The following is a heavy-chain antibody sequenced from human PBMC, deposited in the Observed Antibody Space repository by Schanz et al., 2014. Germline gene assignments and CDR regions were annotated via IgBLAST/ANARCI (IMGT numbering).Heavy chain of an antibody. CDR3: AKVAPAATYLDS. CDR2: IVGGGGRT. CDR1: GFIFSAYT. V-gene: IGHV3-23*04. Sequence: VQLVESGGGVVQPGRSLRLSCAASGFIFSAYTMNWVRQAPGKGLEWVSSIVGGGGRTYYADSVKGRFTISRDNSKNTLYLQMNNLRAEDTAVYYCAKVAPAATYLDSWGLGTLVTVSS. D-gene: IGHD2-2*01. J-gene: IGHJ4*02.